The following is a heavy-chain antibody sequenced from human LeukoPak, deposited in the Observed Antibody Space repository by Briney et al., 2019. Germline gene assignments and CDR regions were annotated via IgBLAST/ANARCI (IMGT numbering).Heavy chain of an antibody. D-gene: IGHD4-17*01. V-gene: IGHV4-59*01. CDR1: GGSISSYY. CDR3: ARVRADYGDYAIDY. CDR2: IYYSGST. Sequence: SETLSLTCTVSGGSISSYYLSWIRQPPGKGLEWIGNIYYSGSTNYNPSLKSRVTISVDTSKNQFSLKLSSVTAADTAVYYCARVRADYGDYAIDYWGQGTLVTVSS. J-gene: IGHJ4*02.